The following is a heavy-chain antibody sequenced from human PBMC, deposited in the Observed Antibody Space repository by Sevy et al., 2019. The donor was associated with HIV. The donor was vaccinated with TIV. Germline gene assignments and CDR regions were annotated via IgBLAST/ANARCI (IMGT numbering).Heavy chain of an antibody. CDR1: GFTFSSYG. CDR3: ARAATVKRGLDY. V-gene: IGHV3-33*01. Sequence: GGSLILSCAASGFTFSSYGMHWVRQAPGKGLEWVAVIWYDGSNKYYADSVKGRFTISRDNSKNTLYLQMNSLRAEDTAVYYCARAATVKRGLDYWGQGTLVTVSS. J-gene: IGHJ4*02. D-gene: IGHD4-17*01. CDR2: IWYDGSNK.